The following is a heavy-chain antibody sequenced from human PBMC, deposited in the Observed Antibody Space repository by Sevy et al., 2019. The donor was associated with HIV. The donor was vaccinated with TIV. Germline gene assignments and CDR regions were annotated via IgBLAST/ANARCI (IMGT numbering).Heavy chain of an antibody. Sequence: GGSLRLSCKPSGFTFITYAMNWVRQAPGKGLEWVSTIYGSGGATYYADSVKGRFTISKDNSKNPRYLQMNSLRTEDSAVYYCAGGRYDSSGSFDAFDIWGQGTMVTVSS. CDR1: GFTFITYA. V-gene: IGHV3-23*01. CDR3: AGGRYDSSGSFDAFDI. J-gene: IGHJ3*02. CDR2: IYGSGGAT. D-gene: IGHD3-22*01.